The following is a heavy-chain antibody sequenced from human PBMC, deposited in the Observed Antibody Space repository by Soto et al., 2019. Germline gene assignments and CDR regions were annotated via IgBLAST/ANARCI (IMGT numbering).Heavy chain of an antibody. CDR3: ARVARQWLVRSYYYYYGMDV. CDR2: IIPIFGTA. V-gene: IGHV1-69*12. J-gene: IGHJ6*02. CDR1: GGTFSSYA. D-gene: IGHD6-19*01. Sequence: QVQLVQSGAEVKKPGSSVKVSCKASGGTFSSYAISWVRQAPGQGLEWMGGIIPIFGTANYAQKFQGRVTITADESTSTAYMELGSLRSEDTAVYYCARVARQWLVRSYYYYYGMDVWGQGTTVTVSS.